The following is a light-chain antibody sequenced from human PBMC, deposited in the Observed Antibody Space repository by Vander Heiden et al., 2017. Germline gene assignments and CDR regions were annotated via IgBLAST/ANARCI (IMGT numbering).Light chain of an antibody. V-gene: IGKV2-28*01. J-gene: IGKJ1*01. Sequence: DIVMTQSPLSLTVSPGEPASISCRSSQSLLHSNGYIYLDWYLQKPGQSPQILIYLSSNRAAGVPDRCGGSGSGTDFTLKISRVEAEDVGVYYCMQALQAWSFGQGTKVEI. CDR2: LSS. CDR1: QSLLHSNGYIY. CDR3: MQALQAWS.